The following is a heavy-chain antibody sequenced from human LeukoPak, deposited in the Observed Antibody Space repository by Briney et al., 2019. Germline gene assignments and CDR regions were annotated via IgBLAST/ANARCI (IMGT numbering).Heavy chain of an antibody. CDR1: GGSISSYY. Sequence: SETLSLTCTVSGGSISSYYWSWIRQPAGKGLEWIGRIYTSGSTNYNPSLKSRVTMSVDTSKNQFSLKLSSVTAADTAVYYCARRRGYSYGYVTNYYYGMDVWGQGTTVTVSS. J-gene: IGHJ6*02. D-gene: IGHD5-18*01. V-gene: IGHV4-4*07. CDR2: IYTSGST. CDR3: ARRRGYSYGYVTNYYYGMDV.